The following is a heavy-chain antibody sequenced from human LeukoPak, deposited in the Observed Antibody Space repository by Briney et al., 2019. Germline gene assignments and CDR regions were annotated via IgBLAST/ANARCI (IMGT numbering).Heavy chain of an antibody. D-gene: IGHD4/OR15-4a*01. V-gene: IGHV3-43*01. CDR2: ISWDGGST. CDR3: ARVFGAGYSDY. Sequence: GGSLRLSCAASGFTFDDYTMHWVRQAPGKGLEWVSLISWDGGSTYYADSVKGRFTISRDNSKNSLYLQMNSLRAEDTAVYYCARVFGAGYSDYWGQGTLVTVSS. CDR1: GFTFDDYT. J-gene: IGHJ4*02.